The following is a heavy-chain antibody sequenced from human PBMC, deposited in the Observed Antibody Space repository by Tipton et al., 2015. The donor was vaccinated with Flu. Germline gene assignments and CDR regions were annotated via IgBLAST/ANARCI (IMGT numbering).Heavy chain of an antibody. CDR1: GGSISSYY. CDR3: ARHSYSSSWYYFDY. V-gene: IGHV4-59*08. CDR2: IYYSGST. D-gene: IGHD6-13*01. Sequence: TLSLTCTVSGGSISSYYWSWIRQPPGKGLEWIGYIYYSGSTNYNPSLKSRVTISVDTSKNQFSLKLSSVTAADTAVYYRARHSYSSSWYYFDYWGQGTLVTVSS. J-gene: IGHJ4*02.